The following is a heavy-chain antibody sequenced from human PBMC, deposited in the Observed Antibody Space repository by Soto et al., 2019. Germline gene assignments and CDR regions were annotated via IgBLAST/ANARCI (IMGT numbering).Heavy chain of an antibody. V-gene: IGHV5-51*01. Sequence: PGESLKISCKASGYRFTTYWIGWVRQRPGKGLEWMGLIRPGDPDARYSPSFQGPVTISVDKSINTAYLQWSSLKASDTAMYYCARIKAKNETFYGLDVWGQGTAVTVSS. J-gene: IGHJ6*02. CDR2: IRPGDPDA. CDR1: GYRFTTYW. CDR3: ARIKAKNETFYGLDV.